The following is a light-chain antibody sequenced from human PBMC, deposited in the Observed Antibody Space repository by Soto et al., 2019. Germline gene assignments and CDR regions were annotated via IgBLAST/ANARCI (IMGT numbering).Light chain of an antibody. J-gene: IGKJ5*01. V-gene: IGKV3-20*01. CDR1: HSVTSRY. Sequence: LSPATVSVSTGEGATLSCSASHSVTSRYLAWYQQKPGQAPRLRIYGASNRATGIPERFSGSGSGTDFTLTISSLEPEDFAGYYCQQYGTLPITFGQGTRLEI. CDR3: QQYGTLPIT. CDR2: GAS.